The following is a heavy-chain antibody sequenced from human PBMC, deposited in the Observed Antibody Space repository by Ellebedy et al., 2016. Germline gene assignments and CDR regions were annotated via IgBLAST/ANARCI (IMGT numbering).Heavy chain of an antibody. CDR1: GFTFSSYS. CDR3: ARDICGGDCYSWYFDL. CDR2: ISSSSSTI. J-gene: IGHJ2*01. D-gene: IGHD2-21*02. Sequence: GGSLRLXXAASGFTFSSYSMNWVRQAPGKGLEWVSYISSSSSTIYYADSVKGRFTISRDNAKNSLYLQMNSLRAEDTAVYYCARDICGGDCYSWYFDLWGRGTLVTVSS. V-gene: IGHV3-48*04.